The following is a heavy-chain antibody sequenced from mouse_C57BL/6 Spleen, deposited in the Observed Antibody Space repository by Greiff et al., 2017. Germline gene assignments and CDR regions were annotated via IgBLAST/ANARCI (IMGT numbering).Heavy chain of an antibody. CDR1: GFSLTSYG. J-gene: IGHJ4*01. CDR2: IWRGGST. Sequence: VQLQQSGPGLVQPSQSLSITCTVSGFSLTSYGVHWVRQSPGKGLEWLGVIWRGGSTDYNAAFMSRLSITKDNSKSQVFFKMNSLQADDTAIYXCAKNYYGSSYNAMDYWGQGTSVTVSS. V-gene: IGHV2-5*01. D-gene: IGHD1-1*01. CDR3: AKNYYGSSYNAMDY.